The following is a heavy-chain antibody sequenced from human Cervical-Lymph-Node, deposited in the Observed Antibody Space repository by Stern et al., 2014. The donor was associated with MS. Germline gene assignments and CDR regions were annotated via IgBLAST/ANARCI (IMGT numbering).Heavy chain of an antibody. CDR1: GGTFSSYT. CDR2: IIPILGIA. CDR3: ASSTDSSSPRQGMDV. V-gene: IGHV1-69*09. Sequence: QVQLVESGAEVKKPGSSVKVSCKASGGTFSSYTISWVRQAPGQGLEWMGRIIPILGIANYAQKFQGRVTITADKSTSTAYMELSSLRSEDTAVYYCASSTDSSSPRQGMDVWGQGTTVTVSS. D-gene: IGHD6-6*01. J-gene: IGHJ6*02.